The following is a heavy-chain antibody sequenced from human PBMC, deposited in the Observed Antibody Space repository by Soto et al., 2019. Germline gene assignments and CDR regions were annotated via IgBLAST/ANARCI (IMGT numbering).Heavy chain of an antibody. D-gene: IGHD3-22*01. V-gene: IGHV4-30-2*01. CDR2: IYHSGST. Sequence: PSVTLPLTCTVSGGSISSGGYSWSWIRQPPWKGLEWIGYIYHSGSTYYNPSLKSRVTISVDRSKNQFSLKRSSVTAADTAVYYCARGLYYYDSSGSRSWFDPWGQGTLVTVSS. CDR3: ARGLYYYDSSGSRSWFDP. CDR1: GGSISSGGYS. J-gene: IGHJ5*02.